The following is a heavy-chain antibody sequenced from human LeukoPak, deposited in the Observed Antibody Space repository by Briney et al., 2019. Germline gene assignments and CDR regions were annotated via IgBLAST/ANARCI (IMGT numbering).Heavy chain of an antibody. Sequence: PGGSLRLSCAASGFTFSSYWMHWVRQAPGKGLVWVSRINSDGSSTSCADSVKGRFTISRDNAKNTLYLQMNSLRAEDTAVYYCARVAYNWNYLPYWGQGTLVTVSS. CDR1: GFTFSSYW. J-gene: IGHJ4*02. CDR2: INSDGSST. D-gene: IGHD1-20*01. CDR3: ARVAYNWNYLPY. V-gene: IGHV3-74*01.